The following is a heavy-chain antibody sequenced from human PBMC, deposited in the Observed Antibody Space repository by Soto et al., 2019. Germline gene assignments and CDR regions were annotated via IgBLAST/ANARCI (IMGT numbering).Heavy chain of an antibody. CDR2: IYHSGST. Sequence: SETLSLTCAVSGGSISSGGYSWSWIRQPPGKGLEWIGYIYHSGSTYYNPSLKSRVTISVDRSKNQFSLKLSSVTAADTAVYYCARGYSGNWFDPWGQGTLVTVSS. CDR3: ARGYSGNWFDP. J-gene: IGHJ5*02. V-gene: IGHV4-30-2*01. CDR1: GGSISSGGYS. D-gene: IGHD5-12*01.